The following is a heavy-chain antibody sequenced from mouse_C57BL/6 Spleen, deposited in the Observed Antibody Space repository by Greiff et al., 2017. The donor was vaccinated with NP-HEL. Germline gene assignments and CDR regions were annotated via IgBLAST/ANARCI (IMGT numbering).Heavy chain of an antibody. V-gene: IGHV1-18*01. CDR3: ARSGLRYHQAWFAY. CDR1: GYTFTDYN. J-gene: IGHJ3*01. Sequence: EVQLQQSGPELVKPGASVKIPCKASGYTFTDYNMDWVKQSHGKSLEWIGDINPNNGGTIYNQKFKGKATLTVDKSSSTAYMELRSLTSEDTAVYYCARSGLRYHQAWFAYWGQGTLVTVSA. D-gene: IGHD1-1*01. CDR2: INPNNGGT.